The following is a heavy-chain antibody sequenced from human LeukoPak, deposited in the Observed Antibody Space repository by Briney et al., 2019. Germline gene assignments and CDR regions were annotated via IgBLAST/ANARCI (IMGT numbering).Heavy chain of an antibody. CDR3: ARGGVVGYYGSVPGAFDI. D-gene: IGHD3-10*01. CDR2: IYTSGST. J-gene: IGHJ3*02. Sequence: SETLSLTCTVSGGSISSGGYYWSWIRQHPGKGLEWIGRIYTSGSTNYNPSLKSRVTISVDTSKNQFSLKLSSVTAADTAVYYCARGGVVGYYGSVPGAFDIWGQGTMVTVSS. V-gene: IGHV4-61*02. CDR1: GGSISSGGYY.